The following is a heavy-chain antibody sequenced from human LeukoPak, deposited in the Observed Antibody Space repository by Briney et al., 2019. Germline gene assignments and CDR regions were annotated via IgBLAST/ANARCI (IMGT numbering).Heavy chain of an antibody. CDR2: IYYSGST. CDR3: ASRNDILTGYVFDF. CDR1: GGSVSSSIYY. D-gene: IGHD3-9*01. J-gene: IGHJ4*02. Sequence: SETLSLTCTVSGGSVSSSIYYWGWIRQPPGKGLEWIGSIYYSGSTSYNPSLKSRVTISADTSKNQFSLKLTSVTAADTAVYYCASRNDILTGYVFDFWGQGTLVTVSS. V-gene: IGHV4-39*01.